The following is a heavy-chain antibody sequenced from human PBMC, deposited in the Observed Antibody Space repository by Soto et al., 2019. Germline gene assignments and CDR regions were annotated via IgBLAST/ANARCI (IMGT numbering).Heavy chain of an antibody. D-gene: IGHD3-22*01. CDR3: ARVLYAAGYYPLVFDY. V-gene: IGHV3-30-3*01. J-gene: IGHJ4*02. CDR1: GFTFSSYA. CDR2: ISYDGSNK. Sequence: PGGSLRLSCAASGFTFSSYAMHWVRQAPGKGLEWVAVISYDGSNKYYADSVKGRFTISRDNSKNTLYLQMNSLRAEDTAVYYCARVLYAAGYYPLVFDYWGQGTLVTVSS.